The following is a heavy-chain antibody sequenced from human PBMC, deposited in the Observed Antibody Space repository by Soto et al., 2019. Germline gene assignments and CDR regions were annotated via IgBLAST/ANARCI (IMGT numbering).Heavy chain of an antibody. CDR2: IGRRSDI. D-gene: IGHD2-21*02. CDR3: AREDTAWPLAYGLDV. CDR1: GFSFSTYS. J-gene: IGHJ6*02. Sequence: NPGGSLRLSCEASGFSFSTYSMHWVRQAPGKGLEWVSSIGRRSDIYYADSVKGRFTISRANAKNSVSLQMNSLRDEDTAVYYCAREDTAWPLAYGLDVWGQGTTVTVSS. V-gene: IGHV3-21*01.